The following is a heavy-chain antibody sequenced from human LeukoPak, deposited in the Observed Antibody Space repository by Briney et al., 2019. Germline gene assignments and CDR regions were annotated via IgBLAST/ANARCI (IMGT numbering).Heavy chain of an antibody. CDR2: ITSSSSYI. CDR1: GFTFSSYT. V-gene: IGHV3-21*04. Sequence: PGGSLRLSCAASGFTFSSYTMNWVRQAPGKGLEWVSSITSSSSYIYYADSVKGRFTISRDNAKNSLYLQMNSLRAEDTAVYYCARDRSGIAVAGLDYWGQGTLVTVSS. CDR3: ARDRSGIAVAGLDY. J-gene: IGHJ4*02. D-gene: IGHD6-19*01.